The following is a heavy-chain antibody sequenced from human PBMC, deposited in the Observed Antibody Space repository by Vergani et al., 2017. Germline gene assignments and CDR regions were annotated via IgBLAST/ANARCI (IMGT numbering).Heavy chain of an antibody. CDR2: ISGSGGST. D-gene: IGHD5-12*01. CDR3: AKANPRNSXYDYLYYYHAMDV. Sequence: EVQLLESGGDLVQPGGSLRLSCAASGFTFNHYAMNWVRQAPGKGLEWVSGISGSGGSTYYAGSVKGRFTISRDSSKNTLYLQMNSLSAGDTAVYHCAKANPRNSXYDYLYYYHAMDVWGQGTTVTVSS. CDR1: GFTFNHYA. J-gene: IGHJ6*02. V-gene: IGHV3-23*01.